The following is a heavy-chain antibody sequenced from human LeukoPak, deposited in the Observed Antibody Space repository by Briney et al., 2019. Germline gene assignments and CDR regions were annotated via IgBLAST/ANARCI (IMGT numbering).Heavy chain of an antibody. CDR2: IRSKANSYAT. J-gene: IGHJ5*02. D-gene: IGHD1-1*01. V-gene: IGHV3-73*01. Sequence: GGSLKLSCAASGFTFSGSAMHWVRQASGKGLEWIGRIRSKANSYATAYAASVKGRFTVSRDDSQNTLYLQMNSLKIEDTAVYFCSWELDVSFGRRLEHWGQGTLVTVAS. CDR1: GFTFSGSA. CDR3: SWELDVSFGRRLEH.